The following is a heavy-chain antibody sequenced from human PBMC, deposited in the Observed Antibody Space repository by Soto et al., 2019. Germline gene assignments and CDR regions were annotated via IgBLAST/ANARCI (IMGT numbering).Heavy chain of an antibody. CDR1: GYSFTSYW. V-gene: IGHV5-51*01. CDR3: ARLGPRSPHPYYYYYYGMDV. Sequence: GESLKISCKGSGYSFTSYWIGWVRQMPGKGLEWMGIIYPGDSDTRYSPSFQGQVTISADKSISTAYLQWSSLKASDTAMYYCARLGPRSPHPYYYYYYGMDVWGQGTTVTVSS. D-gene: IGHD3-16*01. CDR2: IYPGDSDT. J-gene: IGHJ6*02.